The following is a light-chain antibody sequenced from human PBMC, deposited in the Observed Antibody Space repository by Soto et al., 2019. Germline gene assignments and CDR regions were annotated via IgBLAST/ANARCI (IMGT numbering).Light chain of an antibody. V-gene: IGKV2-30*01. CDR1: QSLVYSDGNTY. CDR3: MQGTNWPRT. CDR2: KVS. Sequence: DVVMTQSPLSLPVTLGQPASISCRSSQSLVYSDGNTYLNWFQQRPGQSPRRLIYKVSNRDSVVPDRFSGIGSGSDFTMKISRVQAEDVGVYYCMQGTNWPRTFGEGTKLEIK. J-gene: IGKJ2*01.